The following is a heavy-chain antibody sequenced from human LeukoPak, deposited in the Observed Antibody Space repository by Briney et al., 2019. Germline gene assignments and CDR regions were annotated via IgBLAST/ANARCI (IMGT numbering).Heavy chain of an antibody. Sequence: GESLKISCKGSGYSFTSYWIGWVRQMPGKGLEWMGRIEPSDSYTNYSPSFQAHVTISADKYLSTAYLQWNSLKASDTAIYYCARAGYSGYDYKIDYWGQGTLVTVSS. V-gene: IGHV5-10-1*01. J-gene: IGHJ4*02. CDR2: IEPSDSYT. CDR3: ARAGYSGYDYKIDY. CDR1: GYSFTSYW. D-gene: IGHD5-12*01.